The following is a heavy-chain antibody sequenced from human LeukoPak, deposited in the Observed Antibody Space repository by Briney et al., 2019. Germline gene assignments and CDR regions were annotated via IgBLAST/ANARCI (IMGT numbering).Heavy chain of an antibody. D-gene: IGHD7-27*01. CDR3: ARGPWAWFDP. V-gene: IGHV4-59*01. Sequence: PSETLSLTCNVSGVSISPYYWSWIRQVPGKGVEWIGYLYYTGDTKYNPSLKSRVTISVDTSKNQFSLKLRSVTAADTAVYYCARGPWAWFDPWGQGTLVTVSS. J-gene: IGHJ5*02. CDR1: GVSISPYY. CDR2: LYYTGDT.